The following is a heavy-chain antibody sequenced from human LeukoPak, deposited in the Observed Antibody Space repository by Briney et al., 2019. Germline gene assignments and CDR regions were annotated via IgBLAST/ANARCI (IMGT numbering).Heavy chain of an antibody. D-gene: IGHD3-10*01. CDR3: ASGITLLRGVMDF. CDR2: INPDGSIT. Sequence: GGSLRLSCAASGXTFSGSWMHWVRQAPGKGLVWVSRINPDGSITSHADSVKGRFTIFRDNATNTVYLQMNSLRAEDTAVYYCASGITLLRGVMDFWGQGTLVTVSS. V-gene: IGHV3-74*01. J-gene: IGHJ4*02. CDR1: GXTFSGSW.